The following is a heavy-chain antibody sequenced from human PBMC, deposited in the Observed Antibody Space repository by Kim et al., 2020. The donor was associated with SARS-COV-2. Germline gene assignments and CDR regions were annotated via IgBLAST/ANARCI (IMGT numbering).Heavy chain of an antibody. J-gene: IGHJ4*02. CDR1: GFTFSSYS. CDR2: ISSSSSTI. D-gene: IGHD3-22*01. V-gene: IGHV3-48*02. Sequence: RGSLRLSCAASGFTFSSYSMNWVRQAPGKGLEWVSYISSSSSTIYYADSVKGRFTISRDNAKNSLYLQMNSLRDEDTAVYYCARDPAYYYDSSGYRSDYDYWGQGTLVTVSS. CDR3: ARDPAYYYDSSGYRSDYDY.